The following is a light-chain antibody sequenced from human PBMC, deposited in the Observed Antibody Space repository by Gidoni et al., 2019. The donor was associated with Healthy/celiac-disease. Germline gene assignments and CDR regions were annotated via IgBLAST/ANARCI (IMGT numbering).Light chain of an antibody. V-gene: IGKV4-1*01. CDR2: WAS. CDR1: QSVLYSSNNKNY. Sequence: DIVITHSPYSLAVSLGERATINCKSSQSVLYSSNNKNYLAWYQQKPGQPPKLLIYWASTRESGVPDRFSGSGSGTDFTLTISSLQAEDVAVYYCQQYYSTPLTFGGGTKVEIK. J-gene: IGKJ4*01. CDR3: QQYYSTPLT.